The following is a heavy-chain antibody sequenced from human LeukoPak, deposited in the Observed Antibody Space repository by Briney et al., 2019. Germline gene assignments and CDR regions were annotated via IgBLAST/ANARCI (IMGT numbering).Heavy chain of an antibody. Sequence: GASVKVSCKASGGTFSSYAISWVRQAPGQGLEWMGGIIPIFGTANYAQKFQGRVTMTTDTSTSTGYLEVRSLRVDDTAVYYCARELRGSYYYESSGSDYWGQGTLVTVSS. V-gene: IGHV1-69*05. CDR1: GGTFSSYA. CDR2: IIPIFGTA. J-gene: IGHJ4*02. D-gene: IGHD3-22*01. CDR3: ARELRGSYYYESSGSDY.